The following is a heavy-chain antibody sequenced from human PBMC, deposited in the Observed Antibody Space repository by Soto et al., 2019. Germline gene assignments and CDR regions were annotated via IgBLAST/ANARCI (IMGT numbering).Heavy chain of an antibody. V-gene: IGHV3-30-3*01. Sequence: GVSLRLSCAASGFTFSSYAMHWVRQAPGKGLEWVAVISYDGSNKYYADSVKCRFTISRDNSKNTLYLHMNSLRAEDTAVYYCARGRPQDDILTGYYFDYWGQGTLVTVSS. CDR2: ISYDGSNK. CDR3: ARGRPQDDILTGYYFDY. J-gene: IGHJ4*02. CDR1: GFTFSSYA. D-gene: IGHD3-9*01.